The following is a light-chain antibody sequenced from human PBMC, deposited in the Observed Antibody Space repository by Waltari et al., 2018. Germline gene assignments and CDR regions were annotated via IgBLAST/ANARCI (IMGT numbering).Light chain of an antibody. CDR2: AAS. V-gene: IGKV3-20*01. CDR3: HQYGNSART. Sequence: VLTQSQGTLSLSTGERATSPCRSGQRVANSCLAWYQQRPGQAPRLLIYAASSRATGIPDRFSGSVSGTDVTLTISRLEPEDSAVYYCHQYGNSARTFGQGTKVEIK. CDR1: QRVANSC. J-gene: IGKJ1*01.